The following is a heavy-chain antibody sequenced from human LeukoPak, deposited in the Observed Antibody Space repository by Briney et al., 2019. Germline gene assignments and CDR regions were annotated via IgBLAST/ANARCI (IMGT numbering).Heavy chain of an antibody. CDR1: RYTLSGYY. V-gene: IGHV1-2*02. J-gene: IGHJ4*02. CDR2: INPNSGET. D-gene: IGHD1-1*01. Sequence: GASVRVSCKASRYTLSGYYIHWVRQAPGQELEWMGWINPNSGETNYAQKFQGGVTLTRDTSISTFYMEVSRLRSDDTAVYFCARYNWNDVVSALDYWGQGTLVTVSS. CDR3: ARYNWNDVVSALDY.